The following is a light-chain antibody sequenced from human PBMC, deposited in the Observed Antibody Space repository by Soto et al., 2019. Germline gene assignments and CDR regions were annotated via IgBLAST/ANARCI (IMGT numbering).Light chain of an antibody. V-gene: IGLV4-60*03. J-gene: IGLJ7*01. Sequence: QPVLTQSSSASASLGSSVKLTCTLSSGHYTYTIAWHQQQTGKAPRYLMKLESSGNYNKGSGVPDRFSGSSSGADRYLTITNVQSGDEGDYYCETWESTTHAVFGGGTQLTVL. CDR2: LESSGNY. CDR1: SGHYTYT. CDR3: ETWESTTHAV.